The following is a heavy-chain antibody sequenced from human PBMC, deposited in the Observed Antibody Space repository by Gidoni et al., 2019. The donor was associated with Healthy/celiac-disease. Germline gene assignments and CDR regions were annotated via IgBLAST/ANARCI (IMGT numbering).Heavy chain of an antibody. CDR3: ASWNTYRY. CDR1: GGSFSGYY. CDR2: INHSGST. J-gene: IGHJ4*02. Sequence: QVQLQQWGAGLLKPSETLSLTCAVYGGSFSGYYWSWIRQPPGKGLEWIGEINHSGSTNYNPSLKSRVTISVDTSKNQFSLKLSSVTAADTAVYYCASWNTYRYWGQGTLVTVSS. D-gene: IGHD1-1*01. V-gene: IGHV4-34*01.